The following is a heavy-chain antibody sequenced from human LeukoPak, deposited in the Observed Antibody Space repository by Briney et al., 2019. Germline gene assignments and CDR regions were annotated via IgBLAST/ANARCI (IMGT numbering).Heavy chain of an antibody. CDR2: IIASGGST. J-gene: IGHJ4*02. D-gene: IGHD1-26*01. V-gene: IGHV3-23*01. CDR3: AKQGPSSPWGWELLSCFDY. Sequence: PGGSLRLSCATSGFTFSSYAMSWVRQAPGKGLEWVSGIIASGGSTYYADSVKGRFTISRDNSKNTLYLQMNSLRAEDTAVYYCAKQGPSSPWGWELLSCFDYWGQGTLVTVSS. CDR1: GFTFSSYA.